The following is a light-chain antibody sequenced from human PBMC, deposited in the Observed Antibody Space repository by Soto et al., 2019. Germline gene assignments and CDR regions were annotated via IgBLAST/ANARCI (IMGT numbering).Light chain of an antibody. CDR3: QQYDTRPTMT. Sequence: IQLTQSPSSLSASVGESVTITCRASQDIDNYLNWYQHRPGEAPKLLIYAASYLETGVPARFSGSGSGKDFSFTITVLQPEDSATYFCQQYDTRPTMTFGQGTRLDI. V-gene: IGKV1-33*01. CDR1: QDIDNY. CDR2: AAS. J-gene: IGKJ5*01.